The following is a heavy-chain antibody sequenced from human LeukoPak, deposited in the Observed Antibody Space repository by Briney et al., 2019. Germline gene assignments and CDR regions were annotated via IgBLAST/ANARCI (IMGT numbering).Heavy chain of an antibody. CDR3: ARSTRAGSYFGWFDP. CDR1: GYSFTSQD. Sequence: ASVKVSCKTSGYSFTSQDMHWVRQAPGQSLEWMGCINPDNGDTQYSQEFQGRVTITRDTSASTAYMELSSLRSEDMAVYYCARSTRAGSYFGWFDPWGQGTLVTVSS. V-gene: IGHV1-3*03. J-gene: IGHJ5*02. D-gene: IGHD1-26*01. CDR2: INPDNGDT.